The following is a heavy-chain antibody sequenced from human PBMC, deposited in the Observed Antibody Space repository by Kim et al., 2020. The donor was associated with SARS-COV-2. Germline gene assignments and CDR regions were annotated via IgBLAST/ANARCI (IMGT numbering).Heavy chain of an antibody. V-gene: IGHV4-39*01. CDR3: ARRSIVATADAFDI. D-gene: IGHD5-12*01. Sequence: NPSLKSRVTISVNTSKIQFSLELSSVTAEDTAVYYCARRSIVATADAFDIWGQGTMVTVSS. J-gene: IGHJ3*02.